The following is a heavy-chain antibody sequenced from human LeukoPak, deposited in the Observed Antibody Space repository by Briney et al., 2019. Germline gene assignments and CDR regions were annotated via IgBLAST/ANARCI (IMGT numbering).Heavy chain of an antibody. CDR2: INPNSGGT. Sequence: SVKVSCKASGYTFTGYYMHWVRQAPGQGLEWMGWINPNSGGTNYAQKFRGRVTMTRDTSISTAYMELSRLRSDDTAVYYCARPMVRGVKYALDIWGQGTMVTVSS. J-gene: IGHJ3*02. CDR3: ARPMVRGVKYALDI. CDR1: GYTFTGYY. D-gene: IGHD3-10*01. V-gene: IGHV1-2*02.